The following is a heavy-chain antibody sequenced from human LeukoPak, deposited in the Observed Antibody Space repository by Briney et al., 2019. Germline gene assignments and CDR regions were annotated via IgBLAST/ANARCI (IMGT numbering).Heavy chain of an antibody. D-gene: IGHD6-13*01. J-gene: IGHJ4*02. CDR1: GFTCSSYA. CDR2: ISGGGGST. V-gene: IGHV3-23*01. Sequence: GGSLRLSCAASGFTCSSYAMSWVRQAPGKGLEWVSAISGGGGSTYYADSVKGRFTISRDNSKNTLYLQMNSLRAEDTAVYYCAKGPYSSSWSDYWGQGTLVTVSS. CDR3: AKGPYSSSWSDY.